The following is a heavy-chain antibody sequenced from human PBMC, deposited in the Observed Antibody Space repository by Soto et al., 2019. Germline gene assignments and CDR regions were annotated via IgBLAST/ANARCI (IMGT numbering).Heavy chain of an antibody. Sequence: GESLKISCKGSGYSFAGYWIAWVRQMPGKGLEWMGIIYPDNSDTRYSRSFQGQVTISADKSISTAYLQWSSLTASDTAIYYCASQGATAGTVPLIWFDPWGQGTLVTVSS. J-gene: IGHJ5*02. D-gene: IGHD6-13*01. CDR2: IYPDNSDT. V-gene: IGHV5-51*01. CDR1: GYSFAGYW. CDR3: ASQGATAGTVPLIWFDP.